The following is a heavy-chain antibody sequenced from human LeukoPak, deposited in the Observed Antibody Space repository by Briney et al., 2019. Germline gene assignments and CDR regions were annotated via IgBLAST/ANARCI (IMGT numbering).Heavy chain of an antibody. CDR1: GCSLSSGGYY. Sequence: SQTPSPTCTVSGCSLSSGGYYWSWVRHHPGKGLEWVGEIYYSGSTYYNPSLKSRVTISVDTSKNQFSLKLSSVTAADTAVYYCASMGGSVRGGYYYGMDVWGKGTTVTVSS. CDR2: IYYSGST. J-gene: IGHJ6*04. CDR3: ASMGGSVRGGYYYGMDV. V-gene: IGHV4-31*03. D-gene: IGHD3-10*01.